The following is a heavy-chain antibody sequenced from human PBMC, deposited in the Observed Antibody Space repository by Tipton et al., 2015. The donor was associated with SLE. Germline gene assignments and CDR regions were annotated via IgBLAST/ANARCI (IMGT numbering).Heavy chain of an antibody. Sequence: SLRLSCTASGFTFRTYRMHWVRQVPGKGLVWVARINTDGSSANYADSVKGRFTISRDNAKNTLYLQMNSLRAEDTAVYYCAKDLYSSSWGYFDYWGQGTLVTVSS. CDR3: AKDLYSSSWGYFDY. J-gene: IGHJ4*02. D-gene: IGHD6-13*01. V-gene: IGHV3-74*01. CDR2: INTDGSSA. CDR1: GFTFRTYR.